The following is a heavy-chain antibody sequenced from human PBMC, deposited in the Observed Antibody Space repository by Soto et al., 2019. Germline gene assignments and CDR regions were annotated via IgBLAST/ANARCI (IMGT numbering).Heavy chain of an antibody. D-gene: IGHD1-26*01. J-gene: IGHJ3*01. V-gene: IGHV3-23*01. CDR1: GFTFSSYA. CDR2: ISASGGRT. Sequence: GSLRLSCAASGFTFSSYAMSWVRQAPGKGLEWVSGISASGGRTYYADSVKGRFTISRDNSKNTMYLQINSLRVEDTAVYKCAKDWDLLRAFDLWGQGTMVTVSS. CDR3: AKDWDLLRAFDL.